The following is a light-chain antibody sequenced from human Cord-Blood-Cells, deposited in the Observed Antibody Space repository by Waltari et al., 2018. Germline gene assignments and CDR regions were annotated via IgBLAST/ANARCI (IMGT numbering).Light chain of an antibody. CDR1: ESVSRA. J-gene: IGKJ1*01. V-gene: IGKV3-20*01. Sequence: IALTHSPGPIPLSGGVWATVSGRASESVSRALAWYQQKPGQAPRLLIYGASTRATGIPDRFSGSGSGTDFSLTISRLEPDDFAVYYCQHYFRLPVTFGEGTTVEI. CDR3: QHYFRLPVT. CDR2: GAS.